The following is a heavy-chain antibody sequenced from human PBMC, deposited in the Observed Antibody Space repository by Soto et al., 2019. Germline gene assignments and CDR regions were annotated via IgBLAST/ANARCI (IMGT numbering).Heavy chain of an antibody. J-gene: IGHJ4*02. CDR3: AKHSESGPWTGPFDV. CDR1: GFTFSSYG. V-gene: IGHV3-30*18. Sequence: GGSLRLSCAASGFTFSSYGMHWVRQAPGKGLEWVAVISYDGSNKYYADSVKGRFTISRDNSKNTLYLQMNSLRAEDTAVYYCAKHSESGPWTGPFDVWGQGTLVTVSS. D-gene: IGHD3-10*01. CDR2: ISYDGSNK.